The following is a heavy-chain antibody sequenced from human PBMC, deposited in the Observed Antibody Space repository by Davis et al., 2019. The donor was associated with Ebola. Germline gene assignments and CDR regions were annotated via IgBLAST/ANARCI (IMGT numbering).Heavy chain of an antibody. J-gene: IGHJ5*02. V-gene: IGHV3-30*18. Sequence: GESLKISCAASGFTFSSFGMHWVRQAPGKGLEWVAIISNDGGNEFYADSVKGRFTISRDNSKNTLYLQMNSLRAEDTAVYYCAKDRLGSATTVTTHWFDPWGQGTLVTVSS. D-gene: IGHD4-17*01. CDR3: AKDRLGSATTVTTHWFDP. CDR1: GFTFSSFG. CDR2: ISNDGGNE.